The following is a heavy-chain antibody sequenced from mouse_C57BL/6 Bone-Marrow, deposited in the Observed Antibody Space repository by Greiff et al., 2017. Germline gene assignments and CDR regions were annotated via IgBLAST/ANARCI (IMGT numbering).Heavy chain of an antibody. CDR3: ARHYDGYFDY. V-gene: IGHV1-82*01. J-gene: IGHJ2*01. D-gene: IGHD2-3*01. Sequence: QVQLQQSGPELVKPGASVKISCKASGYAFSSSWMNWVKQRPGKGLEWIGRIYPGDGDTNYNGKFKGKATLTADKSSSTAYMQLSSLASEDSAVYFCARHYDGYFDYWGQGTTLTVSS. CDR2: IYPGDGDT. CDR1: GYAFSSSW.